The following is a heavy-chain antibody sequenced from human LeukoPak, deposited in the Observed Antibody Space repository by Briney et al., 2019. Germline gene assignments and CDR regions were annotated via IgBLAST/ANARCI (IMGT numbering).Heavy chain of an antibody. D-gene: IGHD3-16*02. CDR2: IYYSGSRST. CDR3: ASLSNWFDP. CDR1: GGSIISYY. V-gene: IGHV4-59*01. Sequence: SETLSLTCTVSGGSIISYYWSWIRQPPGKGLEWIGYIYYSGSRSTNYNLSLKSRVTISVDTSKNQLSLKLSSVTAADTAVYYCASLSNWFDPWGQGTLVTVSS. J-gene: IGHJ5*02.